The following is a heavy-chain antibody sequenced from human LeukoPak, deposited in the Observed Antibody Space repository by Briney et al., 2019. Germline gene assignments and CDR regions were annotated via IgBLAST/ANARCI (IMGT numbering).Heavy chain of an antibody. V-gene: IGHV4-31*03. J-gene: IGHJ3*02. D-gene: IGHD3-22*01. CDR2: IYYSGST. CDR1: GASISRGGYY. CDR3: ARKNSSGYYYAGNAFDI. Sequence: TTSETLSLTCTVSGASISRGGYYWSWIRQHPGKSLEWIGDIYYSGSTYYNPSLKSRVTISVDTSKKQFSLKLNSVTAADTAVYYCARKNSSGYYYAGNAFDIWGPGTMLTVSS.